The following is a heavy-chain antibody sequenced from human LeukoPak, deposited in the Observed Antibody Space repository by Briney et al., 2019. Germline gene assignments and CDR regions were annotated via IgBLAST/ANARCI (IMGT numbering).Heavy chain of an antibody. CDR1: GGSISSGGYS. CDR2: IYHSGST. J-gene: IGHJ5*02. CDR3: ARVHITMVRGVIVRYNWFDP. V-gene: IGHV4-30-2*01. Sequence: SQTLSLTCAVSGGSISSGGYSWSWIRQPPGKGLEWIGYIYHSGSTYYNPSLKSRVTISVDRSKNQFSLKLSTVTAADTAVYYCARVHITMVRGVIVRYNWFDPWGQGTLVTAPS. D-gene: IGHD3-10*01.